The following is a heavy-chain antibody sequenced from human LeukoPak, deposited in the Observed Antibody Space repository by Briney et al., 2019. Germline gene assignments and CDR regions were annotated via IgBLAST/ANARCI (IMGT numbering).Heavy chain of an antibody. CDR1: GFTFSNAW. J-gene: IGHJ4*02. D-gene: IGHD3-22*01. V-gene: IGHV3-15*01. Sequence: GGSLRLSCAASGFTFSNAWMSWVRQAPGKGLEWVGRILSKSEGGTADYSSPVKGRFTISRDDSKNTLYLQMDSLKTEDTAIYYCTTESYDRWGQGTLVTVSS. CDR2: ILSKSEGGTA. CDR3: TTESYDR.